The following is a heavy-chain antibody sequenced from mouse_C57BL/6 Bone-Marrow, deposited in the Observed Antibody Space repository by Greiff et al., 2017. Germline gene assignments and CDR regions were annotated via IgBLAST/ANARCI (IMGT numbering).Heavy chain of an antibody. D-gene: IGHD1-1*01. V-gene: IGHV1-76*01. CDR3: ARSPITTVVATDWYFDV. Sequence: VQLQQSGAELVRPGASVKLSCKASGYTFTDYYINWVKQRPGQGLEWIARIYPGSGNTYYNEKFKGKATLTAEKSSCTAYMQLSSLTSEDSAVYFCARSPITTVVATDWYFDVWGTGTTVTVSS. CDR2: IYPGSGNT. J-gene: IGHJ1*03. CDR1: GYTFTDYY.